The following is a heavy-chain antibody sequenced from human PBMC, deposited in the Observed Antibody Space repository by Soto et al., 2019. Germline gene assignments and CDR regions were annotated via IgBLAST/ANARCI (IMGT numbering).Heavy chain of an antibody. J-gene: IGHJ4*02. CDR1: GASISDNW. Sequence: QVQLQESGPGLVKPSGTLSLTCAVSGASISDNWWSWVRQPPGKGLEWIGEIYHSGTTTYNPSLKSRFIISVVKSASPISLTLNSVTAADTAIYYFARHVAVPRTRGFDYWGQGTPVTVSS. V-gene: IGHV4-4*02. CDR3: ARHVAVPRTRGFDY. D-gene: IGHD2-15*01. CDR2: IYHSGTT.